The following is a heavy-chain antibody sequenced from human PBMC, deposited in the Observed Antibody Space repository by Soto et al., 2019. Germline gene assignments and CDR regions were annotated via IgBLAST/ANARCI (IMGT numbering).Heavy chain of an antibody. CDR1: GYTFTSYG. D-gene: IGHD4-17*01. CDR2: ISGYNGDT. CDR3: ARDWVGDLAY. J-gene: IGHJ4*02. V-gene: IGHV1-18*01. Sequence: QVQLVQSGGEVKQPGASVKVDCKTSGYTFTSYGISWVRQAPGQGLEWMGWISGYNGDTKYVQKFQGRVTLTTDTSTNTAYMEVRSLRSDDTAVYYCARDWVGDLAYWGQGTLVTVSS.